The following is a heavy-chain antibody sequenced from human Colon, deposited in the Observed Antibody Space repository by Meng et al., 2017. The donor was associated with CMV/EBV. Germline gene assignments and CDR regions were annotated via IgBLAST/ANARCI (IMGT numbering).Heavy chain of an antibody. CDR3: ARGGDFVWGY. J-gene: IGHJ4*02. CDR1: GDSVSSNDW. D-gene: IGHD3-16*01. CDR2: IFHSGSN. V-gene: IGHV4-4*02. Sequence: TCAVSGDSVSSNDWWSWVRQPPGKGLEWIGEIFHSGSNNYNPSLRSRVTISVDKSKNQFSLKLTSVTAADTAVYYCARGGDFVWGYWGQGTLVTVSS.